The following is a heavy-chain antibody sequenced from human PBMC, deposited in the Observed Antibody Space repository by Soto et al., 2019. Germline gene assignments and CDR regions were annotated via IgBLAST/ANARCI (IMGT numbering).Heavy chain of an antibody. CDR1: GYTFTSYG. J-gene: IGHJ3*02. V-gene: IGHV1-18*01. D-gene: IGHD3-22*01. Sequence: ASVKVSCKASGYTFTSYGISWVRQAPGQGLEWMGWISAYNGNTNYAQKLQGRVTITADESTSTAYMELSSLRSEDTAVYYCAREESSDWSYYYDSSGYGDAFDIWGQGTMVTVSS. CDR2: ISAYNGNT. CDR3: AREESSDWSYYYDSSGYGDAFDI.